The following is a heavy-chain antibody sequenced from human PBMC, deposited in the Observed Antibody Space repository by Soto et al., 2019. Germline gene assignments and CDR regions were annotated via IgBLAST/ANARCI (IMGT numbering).Heavy chain of an antibody. CDR1: GGSIISRSYY. CDR3: ARHRDQPYYYYGMDV. V-gene: IGHV4-39*01. CDR2: IYYSGST. Sequence: PSETLSLTFTVSGGSIISRSYYWAGIRQPPGKGLEWIGSIYYSGSTYYNPSLKSRVTISVDTSKNQFSLKLSSVTAADTAVYYCARHRDQPYYYYGMDVWGQGTTVS. D-gene: IGHD2-2*01. J-gene: IGHJ6*02.